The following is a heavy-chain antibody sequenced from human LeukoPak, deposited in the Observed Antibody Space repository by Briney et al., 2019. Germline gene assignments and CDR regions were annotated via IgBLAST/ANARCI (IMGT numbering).Heavy chain of an antibody. CDR2: IYWDGDK. CDR1: GFSLSTRGVG. J-gene: IGHJ5*02. D-gene: IGHD6-13*01. Sequence: SGPTLVKPTQTLTLTCTFSGFSLSTRGVGVGWIRQPPGKALEWLALIYWDGDKRYSPSLKSRLTITKDTSKNRVVLTMTNMDPVDTATYYCAHSPGYIWFDPWGQGTLVTVSS. CDR3: AHSPGYIWFDP. V-gene: IGHV2-5*02.